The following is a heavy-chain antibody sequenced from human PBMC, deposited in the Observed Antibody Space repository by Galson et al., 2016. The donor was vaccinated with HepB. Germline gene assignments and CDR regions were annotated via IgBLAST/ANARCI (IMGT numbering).Heavy chain of an antibody. V-gene: IGHV3-7*01. CDR1: GFTFTNYW. Sequence: SLRLSCAASGFTFTNYWMSWVRQAPGKGLEWVAQINQDANEKYYVDSVKGRFTISRDNAQNSLYLQMNSLRAEDTAVYYCARDATRGGDFDYWAQGTLVIVSS. D-gene: IGHD2-21*01. J-gene: IGHJ4*02. CDR3: ARDATRGGDFDY. CDR2: INQDANEK.